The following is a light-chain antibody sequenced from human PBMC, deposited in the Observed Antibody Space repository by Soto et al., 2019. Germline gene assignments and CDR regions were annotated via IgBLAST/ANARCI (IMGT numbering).Light chain of an antibody. Sequence: QSALTQPASVSGSPGQSITISCTGTSSDVGSYNLVSWYQQHPGKAPKLMIYEGSKRRSGASNRFTGSKSGNTSSLTISGLQAEDEAGYYCCSYAGSSTWVFGGGTKLTVL. J-gene: IGLJ3*02. CDR1: SSDVGSYNL. CDR3: CSYAGSSTWV. CDR2: EGS. V-gene: IGLV2-23*01.